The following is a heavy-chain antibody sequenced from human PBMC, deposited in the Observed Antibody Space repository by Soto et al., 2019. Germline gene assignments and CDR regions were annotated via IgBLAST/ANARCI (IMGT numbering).Heavy chain of an antibody. D-gene: IGHD6-13*01. V-gene: IGHV1-3*01. Sequence: GASVKVSGKASGYTFTSYGIHWVRQAPGQRLEWMGWINAANGDTKYSPKFQGRVTITRDTSASTAYMELSSLRSEDTAVYYCVRRHVSATGIDWFDHWGQGTLVTVSP. CDR3: VRRHVSATGIDWFDH. J-gene: IGHJ5*02. CDR1: GYTFTSYG. CDR2: INAANGDT.